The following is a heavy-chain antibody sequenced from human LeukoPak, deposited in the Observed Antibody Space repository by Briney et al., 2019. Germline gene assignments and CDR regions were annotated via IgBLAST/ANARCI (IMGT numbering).Heavy chain of an antibody. CDR1: GDSISSSY. V-gene: IGHV4-59*01. D-gene: IGHD3-9*01. CDR3: ARGRHTAGNFDWLPNYYYYYMDV. Sequence: SETLSLTCTVSGDSISSSYWSWIRQPPGKGLEWIGYIYYSGSTNYNPSLKSRVTISVDTSKNQFSLKLSSVTAADTAVYYCARGRHTAGNFDWLPNYYYYYMDVWGKGTTVTISS. J-gene: IGHJ6*03. CDR2: IYYSGST.